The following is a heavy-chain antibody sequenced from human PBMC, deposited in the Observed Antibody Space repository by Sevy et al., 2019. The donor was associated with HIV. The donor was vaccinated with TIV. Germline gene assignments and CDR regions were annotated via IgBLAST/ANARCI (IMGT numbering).Heavy chain of an antibody. V-gene: IGHV3-30*02. Sequence: GGSRRLSCAASGFTFNFHGMHWVRQDPGKGLEWVAFIWHDGSNKYMADSVKGRFTISRDNSKNTLFLQMNSLTVEDTAVYYCARETDNSARWLDPWGQGTLVTVSS. CDR2: IWHDGSNK. CDR3: ARETDNSARWLDP. J-gene: IGHJ5*02. CDR1: GFTFNFHG. D-gene: IGHD4-4*01.